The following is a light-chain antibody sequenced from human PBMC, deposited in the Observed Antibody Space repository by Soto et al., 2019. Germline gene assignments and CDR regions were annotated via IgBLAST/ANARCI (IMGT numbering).Light chain of an antibody. V-gene: IGLV2-14*01. CDR1: SSDVGAYNY. J-gene: IGLJ1*01. Sequence: SVLTQPASVSGSPGQSITISCAGTSSDVGAYNYVSWYQQHPGKAPKLMIYEVNSRPSGVSNRFSGSKSGITASLTISGLQAEDEADYYCSSYASTSTAVFGTGTKVTVL. CDR2: EVN. CDR3: SSYASTSTAV.